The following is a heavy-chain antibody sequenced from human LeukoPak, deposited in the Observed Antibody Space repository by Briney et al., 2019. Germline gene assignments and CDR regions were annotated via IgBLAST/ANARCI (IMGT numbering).Heavy chain of an antibody. CDR2: IYYSGST. V-gene: IGHV4-59*01. CDR1: DDSIRNYY. CDR3: AGTDLIAVAGRLDC. D-gene: IGHD6-19*01. Sequence: SETLSLTCTVSDDSIRNYYWSWVRQPPGKGLEWVGHIYYSGSTSYNPTLKSRVTMSVVSSKNQFSLTLSSVTAADTAVYFCAGTDLIAVAGRLDCWGQGTLVSVSS. J-gene: IGHJ4*02.